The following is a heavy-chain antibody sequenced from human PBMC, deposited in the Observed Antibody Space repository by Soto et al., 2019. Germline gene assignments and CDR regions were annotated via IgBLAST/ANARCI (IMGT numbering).Heavy chain of an antibody. D-gene: IGHD5-12*01. CDR1: GFTFGDFA. CDR3: SRWGRGYDWNYYYGMDV. CDR2: IRSKVYGGTT. V-gene: IGHV3-49*03. J-gene: IGHJ6*02. Sequence: PGGSLRLSCSASGFTFGDFAMSWFRQAPGKGLEWVSFIRSKVYGGTTEYAASVKGRFTILRDDSKSIAYLQMNSLNTEDTAVYYCSRWGRGYDWNYYYGMDVWGQGTTVTVSS.